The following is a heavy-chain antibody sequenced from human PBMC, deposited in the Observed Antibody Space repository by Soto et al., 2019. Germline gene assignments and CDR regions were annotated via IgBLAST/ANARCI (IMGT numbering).Heavy chain of an antibody. D-gene: IGHD6-13*01. CDR3: ATLNRGSWPSTFDY. V-gene: IGHV1-24*01. Sequence: ASVKVSCKVSGYTLTELSMHWVRQAPGKGLEWMGGFDPEDGETIYAQKFQGRVTMTEDTSTDTAYMELSSLRSEDTAVYDCATLNRGSWPSTFDYWGQGTLVTVSS. J-gene: IGHJ4*02. CDR1: GYTLTELS. CDR2: FDPEDGET.